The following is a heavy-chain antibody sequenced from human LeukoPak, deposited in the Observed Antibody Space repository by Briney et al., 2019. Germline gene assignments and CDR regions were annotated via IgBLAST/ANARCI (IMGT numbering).Heavy chain of an antibody. CDR1: GFTFSSYG. D-gene: IGHD3-10*01. CDR3: AKELSSGVRFGVPRYFDY. V-gene: IGHV3-30*18. J-gene: IGHJ4*02. Sequence: GGSLRLSCAASGFTFSSYGMHWVRQAPGKGLEWVAVISYDGSNKYYADSVKGRFTISRDNSKNTLYLQMNSLRAEDTAVYYCAKELSSGVRFGVPRYFDYWGQGTLVTVSS. CDR2: ISYDGSNK.